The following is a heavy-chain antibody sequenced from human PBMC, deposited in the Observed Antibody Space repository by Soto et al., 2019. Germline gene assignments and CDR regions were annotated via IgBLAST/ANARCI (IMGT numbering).Heavy chain of an antibody. CDR1: GGSIGSGDYY. V-gene: IGHV4-30-4*01. D-gene: IGHD3-22*01. J-gene: IGHJ5*02. Sequence: SETLSLTCAVSGGSIGSGDYYWSWIRQPPGKGLEWIGYIYYSGSTYYNPSLKSRVTISVDTSKNQFSLKLSSVTAADTAVYYCARGGYYYDSSGYQVGDNNWFDPWGQGTLVTVSS. CDR3: ARGGYYYDSSGYQVGDNNWFDP. CDR2: IYYSGST.